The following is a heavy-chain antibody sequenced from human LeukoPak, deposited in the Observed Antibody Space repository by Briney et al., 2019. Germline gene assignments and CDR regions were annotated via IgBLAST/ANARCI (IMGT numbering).Heavy chain of an antibody. J-gene: IGHJ4*02. CDR2: IRSKTNSCAT. CDR3: TRQKSAAGPFDY. V-gene: IGHV3-73*01. D-gene: IGHD6-13*01. CDR1: GFTFSGTD. Sequence: PGGYLRLYCAAYGFTFSGTDMHRLRQGSGQGLKWVGHIRSKTNSCATADAASVKGRFTISRDYSKNAAYLQMNSLKTEDTAVYYCTRQKSAAGPFDYWGQGTLVTVSS.